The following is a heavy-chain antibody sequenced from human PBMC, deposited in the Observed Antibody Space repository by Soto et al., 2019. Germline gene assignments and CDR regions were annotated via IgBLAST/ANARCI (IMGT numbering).Heavy chain of an antibody. CDR2: ISGSGSST. CDR3: AKDSPLKSILDDAFDI. CDR1: GFTFSSYA. J-gene: IGHJ3*02. Sequence: GGSLRLSCAASGFTFSSYAMSWVRQAPGKGLEWVSAISGSGSSTYYADSVKGRFTISRDNSKNTLYLQMNSLRAEDTSLYYCAKDSPLKSILDDAFDIWGQGTMVTVSS. V-gene: IGHV3-23*01. D-gene: IGHD3-3*01.